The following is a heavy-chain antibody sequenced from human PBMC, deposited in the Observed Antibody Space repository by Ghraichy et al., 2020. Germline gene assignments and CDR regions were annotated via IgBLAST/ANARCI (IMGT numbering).Heavy chain of an antibody. V-gene: IGHV3-30-3*01. CDR2: ISYDGSNK. J-gene: IGHJ4*02. Sequence: LSLTCAASGFTFSSYAIHWVRQAPGKGLEWVAVISYDGSNKYYADSVKGRFTISRDNSKNTLYLQMNSLRAEDTAVYYCARKRGYDFWSGSETFDYWGQGTLVTVSS. D-gene: IGHD3-3*01. CDR3: ARKRGYDFWSGSETFDY. CDR1: GFTFSSYA.